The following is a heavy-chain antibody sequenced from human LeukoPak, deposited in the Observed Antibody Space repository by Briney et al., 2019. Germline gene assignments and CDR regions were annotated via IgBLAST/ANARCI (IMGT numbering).Heavy chain of an antibody. CDR1: GGSISSTGRY. Sequence: PSQTLSLTCTVSGGSISSTGRYWSWIRQHPGKGLEWIGYVYYTGSPYYNPSLKSRLTISVDTSKNQFSLKLSSVTAADTAVYYCARAPRITMIVFFDYWGQGTLVTVSS. V-gene: IGHV4-31*03. CDR3: ARAPRITMIVFFDY. CDR2: VYYTGSP. D-gene: IGHD3-22*01. J-gene: IGHJ4*02.